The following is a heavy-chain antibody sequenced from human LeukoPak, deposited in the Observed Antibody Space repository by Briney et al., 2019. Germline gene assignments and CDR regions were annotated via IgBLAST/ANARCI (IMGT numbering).Heavy chain of an antibody. V-gene: IGHV3-23*01. J-gene: IGHJ5*02. CDR2: ISHDGMNA. CDR1: GLHFSGTA. D-gene: IGHD6-19*01. Sequence: GGSLRLSCAASGLHFSGTATSWVRQAPGKGLEWVSAISHDGMNAYYADSVKGRFTISRDNSKKTVSLEMSSLTAADTGVYYCAKDGAQYSSGPECDPRGQGALVTVSP. CDR3: AKDGAQYSSGPECDP.